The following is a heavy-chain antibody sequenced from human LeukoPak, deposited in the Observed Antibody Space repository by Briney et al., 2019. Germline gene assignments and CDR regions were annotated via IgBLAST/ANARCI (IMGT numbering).Heavy chain of an antibody. V-gene: IGHV1-2*02. CDR1: GFTFTAYH. CDR2: INPNSGGT. Sequence: ASVKASCKASGFTFTAYHMHWVRQAPGQGLEWMGWINPNSGGTNYAQKFQGRVTMTRDTSISTAYMELSGLRSEDTAVYYCAAPMIVPVADAFDIWGQGTMVTVSS. CDR3: AAPMIVPVADAFDI. D-gene: IGHD2-2*01. J-gene: IGHJ3*02.